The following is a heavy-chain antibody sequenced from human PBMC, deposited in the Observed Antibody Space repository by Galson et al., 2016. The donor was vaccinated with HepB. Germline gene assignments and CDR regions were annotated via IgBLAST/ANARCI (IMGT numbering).Heavy chain of an antibody. D-gene: IGHD1-14*01. CDR3: ARAPGENLNWFDP. Sequence: QSGAEVKKPGESLKISCKGSGYGFTSYWIGWVRQKPGKGLEWMGIIYPGDSDTTYSPSFQGQVTISADKSINTAYLQWTSLKASDTAMYYWARAPGENLNWFDPWGQGTLVTVSS. V-gene: IGHV5-51*01. J-gene: IGHJ5*02. CDR1: GYGFTSYW. CDR2: IYPGDSDT.